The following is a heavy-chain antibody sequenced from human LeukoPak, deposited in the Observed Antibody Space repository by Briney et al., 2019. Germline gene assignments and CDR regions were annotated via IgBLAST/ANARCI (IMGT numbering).Heavy chain of an antibody. V-gene: IGHV3-23*01. J-gene: IGHJ4*02. Sequence: GGSLRLSCAASGFTFSSYAMSWVRQAPGKGLEWVSGISSNGASTYYVDSVKGRFTISRDNSKNTLYLQMNSLRAEDTAVYYCASALRSGSYYYWGQGTLVTVSS. CDR3: ASALRSGSYYY. D-gene: IGHD3-10*02. CDR1: GFTFSSYA. CDR2: ISSNGAST.